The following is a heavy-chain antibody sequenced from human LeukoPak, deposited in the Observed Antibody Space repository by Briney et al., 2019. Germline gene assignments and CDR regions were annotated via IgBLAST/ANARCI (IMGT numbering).Heavy chain of an antibody. Sequence: GSSVKVSCNASGDIFNSYSVSWVRQAPGQGLEWMGGIIPIFGSTNYAQKFQGRVTITTDQSTRTVYMELNSLSSDDTAVYYCARVGRSRGSLPNSYYYMDVWGKGTTVTVSS. CDR1: GDIFNSYS. CDR3: ARVGRSRGSLPNSYYYMDV. J-gene: IGHJ6*03. D-gene: IGHD1-26*01. V-gene: IGHV1-69*05. CDR2: IIPIFGST.